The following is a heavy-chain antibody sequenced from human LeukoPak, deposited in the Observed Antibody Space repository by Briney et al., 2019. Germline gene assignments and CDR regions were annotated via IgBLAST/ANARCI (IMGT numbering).Heavy chain of an antibody. J-gene: IGHJ6*03. CDR3: ARVSPAAIQESYYYYYCMDV. CDR2: IWYDGSNK. Sequence: PGRSLRLSCAASGFIFSSYGMHWVRQAPGKGLEWVAVIWYDGSNKYYADSVKGRFTISRDNSKNTLYLQMNSLRAEDTAVYYCARVSPAAIQESYYYYYCMDVWGKGTTVTVSS. V-gene: IGHV3-33*01. D-gene: IGHD2-2*01. CDR1: GFIFSSYG.